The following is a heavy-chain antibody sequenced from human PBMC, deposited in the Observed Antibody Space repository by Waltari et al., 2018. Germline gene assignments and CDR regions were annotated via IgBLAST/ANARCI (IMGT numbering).Heavy chain of an antibody. V-gene: IGHV1-3*01. CDR3: ARVGSRTAAATGWFDP. Sequence: QVQLVQSGAEVQKPGASVKVSCKASGYTFTSYAMHWVRQAPGQRLEWMGWINAGNGNTKYSQKFQGRVTITRDTSASTAYMELSSLRSEDTAVYYCARVGSRTAAATGWFDPWGQGTLVTVSS. CDR2: INAGNGNT. CDR1: GYTFTSYA. D-gene: IGHD6-13*01. J-gene: IGHJ5*02.